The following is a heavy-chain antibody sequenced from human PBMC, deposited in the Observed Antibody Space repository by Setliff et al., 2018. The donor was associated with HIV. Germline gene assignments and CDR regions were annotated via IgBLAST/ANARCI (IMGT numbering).Heavy chain of an antibody. V-gene: IGHV4-59*11. J-gene: IGHJ1*01. CDR1: GGSISSHY. CDR3: ARGPLGYCSGGSCYSVDFQH. CDR2: IYYSGST. Sequence: PSETLSLTCTVSGGSISSHYWSWIRQPPGKGLEWIGSIYYSGSTNYNPSLKSRVTISVDTSKNQFSPKLSSVTAADTAVYYCARGPLGYCSGGSCYSVDFQHWGQGTLVTV. D-gene: IGHD2-15*01.